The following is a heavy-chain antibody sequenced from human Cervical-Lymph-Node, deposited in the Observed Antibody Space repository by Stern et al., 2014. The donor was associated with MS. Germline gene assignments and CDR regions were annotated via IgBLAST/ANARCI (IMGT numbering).Heavy chain of an antibody. D-gene: IGHD3-22*01. CDR1: GYSFNSYG. CDR3: ARDLRDISGYYLDS. J-gene: IGHJ4*02. CDR2: INTNTGNP. V-gene: IGHV7-4-1*02. Sequence: VQLVESGSELMKPGASVKVSCTASGYSFNSYGVTWVRQAPGQGLEWLGWINTNTGNPTYAQGFTGRVVFSLDTSVSTTYLHISSLKAEDTAVYYCARDLRDISGYYLDSWGQGSLVTVSS.